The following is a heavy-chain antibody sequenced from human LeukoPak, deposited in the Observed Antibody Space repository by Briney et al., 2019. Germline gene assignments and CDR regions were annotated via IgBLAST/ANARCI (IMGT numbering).Heavy chain of an antibody. CDR2: INLSGST. CDR1: GGSFSGYH. V-gene: IGHV4-34*01. CDR3: ARGRHDITMIVVVMTSVSYYLDV. Sequence: PSETLSLTCAVYGGSFSGYHWTWIRQSPGKGLEWIGDINLSGSTYYNPSLKSRLTISVDTSKNQLSLKLRSVTAADTAVYYCARGRHDITMIVVVMTSVSYYLDVWGKGTTVTVS. D-gene: IGHD3-22*01. J-gene: IGHJ6*03.